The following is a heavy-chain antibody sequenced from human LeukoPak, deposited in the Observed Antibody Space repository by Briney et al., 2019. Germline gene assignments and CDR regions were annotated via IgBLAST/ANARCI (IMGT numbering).Heavy chain of an antibody. Sequence: SETLSLTCTVSGGSINSYYWSWIRQPAGKGLEWIGRIYTSGSSNYNPSLKSRVTMSVDTSKNQFSPRLTSVTAADTAVYYCVRAAYGDYRYYYFYLDVWGKGTTVTVSS. D-gene: IGHD4-17*01. J-gene: IGHJ6*03. CDR1: GGSINSYY. CDR3: VRAAYGDYRYYYFYLDV. V-gene: IGHV4-4*07. CDR2: IYTSGSS.